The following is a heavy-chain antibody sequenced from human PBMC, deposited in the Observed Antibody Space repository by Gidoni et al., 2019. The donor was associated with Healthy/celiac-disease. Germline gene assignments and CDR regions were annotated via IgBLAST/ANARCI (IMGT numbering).Heavy chain of an antibody. D-gene: IGHD2-15*01. CDR1: GGSISRGDYY. Sequence: QVQLQESGPGLVKPSQTLSLTCTVSGGSISRGDYYWSWIRQPPGKGLEWSGYIYYSGSTYYNPSLKSRVTISVDTSKNQFSLKLSSVTAADTAVYYCARGRMTHDYYGMDVWGQGTTVTVSS. CDR3: ARGRMTHDYYGMDV. CDR2: IYYSGST. J-gene: IGHJ6*02. V-gene: IGHV4-30-4*01.